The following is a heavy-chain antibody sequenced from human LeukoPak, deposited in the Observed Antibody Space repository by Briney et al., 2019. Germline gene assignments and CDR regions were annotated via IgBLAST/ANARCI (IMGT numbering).Heavy chain of an antibody. CDR1: GYTFTSYG. D-gene: IGHD5-24*01. J-gene: IGHJ4*02. Sequence: ASVKVSCKASGYTFTSYGISWVRQAPGQGLEWMGWISAYNGNTNYAQKRQGRVTMTTDTSTSTAYMELRSLRSDDTAVYYCARERWLQEHPDYWGQGTLVTVSS. CDR3: ARERWLQEHPDY. CDR2: ISAYNGNT. V-gene: IGHV1-18*01.